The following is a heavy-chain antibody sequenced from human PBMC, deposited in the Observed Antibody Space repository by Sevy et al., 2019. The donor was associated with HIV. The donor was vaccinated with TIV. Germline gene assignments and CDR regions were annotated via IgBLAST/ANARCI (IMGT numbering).Heavy chain of an antibody. CDR2: FDPEDGET. CDR3: ATTKDYYESSGYSFDY. V-gene: IGHV1-24*01. CDR1: GYTLTQLS. J-gene: IGHJ4*02. D-gene: IGHD3-22*01. Sequence: APVKVSCKVSGYTLTQLSMNWVRQAPGKGLEWMGSFDPEDGETIYAQKFQGRVTMTEDRSTDTAYMDLSSLRSEDTAVYYCATTKDYYESSGYSFDYWGQGTLVTVSS.